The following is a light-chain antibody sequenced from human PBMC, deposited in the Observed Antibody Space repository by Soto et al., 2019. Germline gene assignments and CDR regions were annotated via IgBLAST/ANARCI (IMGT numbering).Light chain of an antibody. CDR3: QQYNSRGT. CDR1: QSISSW. J-gene: IGKJ2*01. Sequence: DIQMTQSPSTLSASVGDRVTITCRASQSISSWLAWYQQKPGKAPKLLIYKASSLESGVPSRFIVSGSGTEFTLTISSLQPDDFATYYCQQYNSRGTFGQGTKLEIK. V-gene: IGKV1-5*03. CDR2: KAS.